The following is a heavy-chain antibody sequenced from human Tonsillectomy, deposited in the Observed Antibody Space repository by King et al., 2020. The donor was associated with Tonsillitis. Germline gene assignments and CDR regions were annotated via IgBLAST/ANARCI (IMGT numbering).Heavy chain of an antibody. D-gene: IGHD3-10*01. V-gene: IGHV1-3*01. CDR3: ARGTSSGAYLVDY. CDR2: INAANDNT. J-gene: IGHJ4*02. Sequence: QLVQSGAEVKKPGASVKVSCKASGYSFSDYAIHWVRQAPVQKLEWRGYINAANDNTRFPQKFQGRVTIIRDKSAATDYMELSSLRSEDTAVYYCARGTSSGAYLVDYWGQGTLVTISS. CDR1: GYSFSDYA.